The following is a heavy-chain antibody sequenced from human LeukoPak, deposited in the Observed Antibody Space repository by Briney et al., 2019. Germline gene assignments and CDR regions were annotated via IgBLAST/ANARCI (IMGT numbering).Heavy chain of an antibody. CDR3: ARPGERYQLLPFDY. CDR2: IYYSGST. Sequence: SETLSLTCTVSGGSIDSQYWSWIRQPPGKGRGWIGYIYYSGSTDYNPSLKSRVTILVDTSKNQFSLKLRSVTAADTAVYYCARPGERYQLLPFDYWGQGILVTVSS. CDR1: GGSIDSQY. J-gene: IGHJ4*02. V-gene: IGHV4-59*11. D-gene: IGHD2-2*01.